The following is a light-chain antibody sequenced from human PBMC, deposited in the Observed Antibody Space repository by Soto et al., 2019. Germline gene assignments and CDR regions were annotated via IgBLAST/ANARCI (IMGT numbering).Light chain of an antibody. CDR2: LGS. Sequence: DIVMSQSPLSLPVTPGEPASISCRSSRSRLRSDGYNYLDWYLQKPGQSPQLLIHLGSNRASGVPDRFSGSGSGTDFTLRISRVEAEDVGVYYCMQALQTPLTFGGGTKVEIK. V-gene: IGKV2-28*01. J-gene: IGKJ4*01. CDR1: RSRLRSDGYNY. CDR3: MQALQTPLT.